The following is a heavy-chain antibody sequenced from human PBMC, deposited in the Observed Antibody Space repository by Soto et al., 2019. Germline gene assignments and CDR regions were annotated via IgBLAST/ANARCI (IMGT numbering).Heavy chain of an antibody. CDR2: IYYSGNT. Sequence: QVQLQESGPGLVKPSETLSLTCTVSGGSLSNSYWSWIRQPPGKGLEWIGYIYYSGNTIYNPSLKIRVTMSVDTSKNQFSLNLSSVTAADTAMYFCARFTHYYFDYWGQGTLVTVSS. CDR1: GGSLSNSY. J-gene: IGHJ4*02. V-gene: IGHV4-59*08. CDR3: ARFTHYYFDY.